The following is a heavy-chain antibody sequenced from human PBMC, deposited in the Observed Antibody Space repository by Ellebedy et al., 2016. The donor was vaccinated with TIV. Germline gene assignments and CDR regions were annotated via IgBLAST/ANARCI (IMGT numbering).Heavy chain of an antibody. V-gene: IGHV3-7*01. Sequence: GESLKISCAASRFNFRSYWMTWVRQPPGKGLEWVANIDQDGSDTYYVDSVRGRFTIARDNAKNSLYLQMNSLRAEDTSVYYCATDGSYGDYRFPAHALTFWGQGTMVTVSS. CDR3: ATDGSYGDYRFPAHALTF. CDR1: RFNFRSYW. J-gene: IGHJ3*01. D-gene: IGHD4-17*01. CDR2: IDQDGSDT.